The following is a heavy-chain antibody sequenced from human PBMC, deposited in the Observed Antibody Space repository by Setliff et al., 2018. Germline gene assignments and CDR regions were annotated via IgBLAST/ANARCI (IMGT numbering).Heavy chain of an antibody. D-gene: IGHD3-16*02. Sequence: ASVKVSCKASGYTFTTYAMGWMRQIPGQGLEWMGWFNTNTGNPVYAQGFTGRFVFSLDTSVSTAYLQINSLQAEDTAMDYCARASRFATIVWKGDYYMDVWGKGTTVTVSS. V-gene: IGHV7-4-1*02. CDR2: FNTNTGNP. J-gene: IGHJ6*03. CDR3: ARASRFATIVWKGDYYMDV. CDR1: GYTFTTYA.